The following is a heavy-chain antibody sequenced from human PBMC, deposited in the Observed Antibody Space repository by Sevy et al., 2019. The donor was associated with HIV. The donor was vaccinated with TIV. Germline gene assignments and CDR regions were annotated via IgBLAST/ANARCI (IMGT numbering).Heavy chain of an antibody. J-gene: IGHJ3*02. D-gene: IGHD6-25*01. CDR1: GFTFSSYW. V-gene: IGHV3-7*01. CDR3: ARDSAAWDI. CDR2: IKDDGSEE. Sequence: GGSLRLSCVASGFTFSSYWMSWVRQAPGMGLEWVANIKDDGSEEYYVDSVKGRFTISRDNAKKSLYLQMSSLRAEDTAVYCCARDSAAWDIWGHGTLVTVSS.